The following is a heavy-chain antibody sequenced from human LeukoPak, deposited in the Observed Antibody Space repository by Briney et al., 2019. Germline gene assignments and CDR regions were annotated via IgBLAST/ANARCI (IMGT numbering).Heavy chain of an antibody. CDR3: ASDQNGFWSGYYRY. V-gene: IGHV4-34*01. CDR1: GGSFSGYY. D-gene: IGHD3-3*01. Sequence: SETLSLTCAVYGGSFSGYYWSWIRQPPGKGLEWIGEINHSGSTNYNPSLKSRVTISVDTSKNQFSLKLSSVTAADTAVYYCASDQNGFWSGYYRYWGQGTLVTVSS. J-gene: IGHJ4*02. CDR2: INHSGST.